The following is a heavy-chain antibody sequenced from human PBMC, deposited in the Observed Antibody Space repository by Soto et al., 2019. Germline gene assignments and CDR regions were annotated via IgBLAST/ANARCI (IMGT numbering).Heavy chain of an antibody. J-gene: IGHJ4*02. CDR1: GFTFSTHV. Sequence: QPGGSLRLSCAASGFTFSTHVMTWLRQAPGKGLEWVSTIDSSSGAVNYVDSAKGRFTISRDNSKNTLYLQMNSLRAEDTAVYYCAKARDGGSYRPFDHWGQGTLVTVSS. V-gene: IGHV3-23*01. CDR3: AKARDGGSYRPFDH. D-gene: IGHD3-22*01. CDR2: IDSSSGAV.